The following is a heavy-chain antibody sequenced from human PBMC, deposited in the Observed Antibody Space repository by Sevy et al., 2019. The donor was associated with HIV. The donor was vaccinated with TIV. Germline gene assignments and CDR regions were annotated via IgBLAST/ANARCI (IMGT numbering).Heavy chain of an antibody. CDR3: VRGGYYEGYAFDI. CDR1: GFSVSNNY. V-gene: IGHV3-66*01. CDR2: IYSGGTT. Sequence: GGSLRLSCAASGFSVSNNYMSCVRQAPGKGLEWVSLIYSGGTTDYADAVKGRFTISRDNSKNMGFLQMNGLRAEDTAMYYCVRGGYYEGYAFDIWGRGTLVTVSS. D-gene: IGHD3-3*01. J-gene: IGHJ3*02.